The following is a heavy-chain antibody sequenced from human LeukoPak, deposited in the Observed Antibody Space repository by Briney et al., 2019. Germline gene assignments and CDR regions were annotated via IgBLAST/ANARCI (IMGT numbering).Heavy chain of an antibody. CDR3: ASQPYYESSGYYFY. V-gene: IGHV4-39*01. CDR2: IYNTGST. CDR1: GGSISSSTYN. D-gene: IGHD3-22*01. J-gene: IGHJ4*02. Sequence: SETLSLTCTVSGGSISSSTYNWGWIRQPPGKGLEWIGSIYNTGSTSYNPSLKSRVTISIDTSKNQFSLKLTSVTAADTAIYYCASQPYYESSGYYFYWGQGTLVTVSS.